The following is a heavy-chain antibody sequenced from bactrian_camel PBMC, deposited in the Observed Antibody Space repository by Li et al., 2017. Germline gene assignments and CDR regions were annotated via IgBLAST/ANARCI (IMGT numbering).Heavy chain of an antibody. V-gene: IGHV3S63*01. Sequence: VQLVESGGGSVQVGGSLRLSCTASGFTFDDSDMGWYRQAPGNECELVSTISSDGTTYYADSVKGQATISQDTVANRVYLQMNSLKPEDTAVYYCKTGGSTVVATLVRYWGQGTQVTVS. D-gene: IGHD6*01. CDR1: GFTFDDSD. CDR3: KTGGSTVVATLVRY. J-gene: IGHJ4*01. CDR2: TISSDGTT.